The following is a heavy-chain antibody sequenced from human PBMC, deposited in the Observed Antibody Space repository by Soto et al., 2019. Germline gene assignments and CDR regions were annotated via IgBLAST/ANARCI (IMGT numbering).Heavy chain of an antibody. Sequence: ASVKVSCKASGYTFTSYGISWVRQAPGQGLEWMGWISAYNGNTNYAQKLQGRVTMTTDTSTSTAYMELRSLRSDDTAVYCCARDSAGTTVTTSDYWGQGTLVTVSS. V-gene: IGHV1-18*04. D-gene: IGHD4-17*01. CDR2: ISAYNGNT. CDR1: GYTFTSYG. J-gene: IGHJ4*02. CDR3: ARDSAGTTVTTSDY.